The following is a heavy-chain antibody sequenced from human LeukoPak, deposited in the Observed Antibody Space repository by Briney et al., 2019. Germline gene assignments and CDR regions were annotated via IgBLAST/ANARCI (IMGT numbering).Heavy chain of an antibody. CDR3: ATDKRMSGSFQNWFDP. CDR2: FDPEDGET. Sequence: GASVKVSCKVSGYTLTELSMHWVRQAPGKGLEWMGGFDPEDGETIYAQKFQGRVTMTEDTSTDTAYMELSSLRSEDTAVYYCATDKRMSGSFQNWFDPWGQGTLVTVSS. V-gene: IGHV1-24*01. J-gene: IGHJ5*02. D-gene: IGHD1-26*01. CDR1: GYTLTELS.